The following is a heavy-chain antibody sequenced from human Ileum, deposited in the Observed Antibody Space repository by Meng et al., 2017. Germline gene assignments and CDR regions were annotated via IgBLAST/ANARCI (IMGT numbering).Heavy chain of an antibody. CDR1: GGSVSSDGFQ. CDR3: ARDHWGSLDY. V-gene: IGHV4-61*08. D-gene: IGHD7-27*01. J-gene: IGHJ4*02. CDR2: AST. Sequence: QVQLQESGPGLVRPAGTLSLIFTVSGGSVSSDGFQWGWVRQPPGKGLEWIGYASTNYNPSLKSRVTISLDTSKNQFSLELSSVTAADTAVYYCARDHWGSLDYWGQGILVTVSS.